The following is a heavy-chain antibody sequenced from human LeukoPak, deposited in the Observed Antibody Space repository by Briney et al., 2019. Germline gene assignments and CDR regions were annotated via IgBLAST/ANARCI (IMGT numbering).Heavy chain of an antibody. J-gene: IGHJ4*02. CDR3: ARDQYDTWSRRGNFDS. V-gene: IGHV1-46*01. D-gene: IGHD3-3*01. Sequence: EASVKVSCKASGYTFTSYYMHWVRQAPGQGLEWMGIINPSGGSTSYAQKFQGRVTMTRDTSTSTVYMELSSLRSEDTAVFYCARDQYDTWSRRGNFDSWGQGTLVIVSS. CDR2: INPSGGST. CDR1: GYTFTSYY.